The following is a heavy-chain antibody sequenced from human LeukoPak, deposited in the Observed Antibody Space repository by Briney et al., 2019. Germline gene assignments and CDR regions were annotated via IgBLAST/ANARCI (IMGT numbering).Heavy chain of an antibody. CDR3: ARVLHKRNYDSSVYYGY. D-gene: IGHD3-22*01. Sequence: PGGSLRLSCAASGFTFSGYAMSWVRQAPGKGLEWVSYITSSSTTIYYADSVKGRFTISRDNAKNSLYLQMNSLRAEDTAVYYCARVLHKRNYDSSVYYGYWGQGTLVTVSS. CDR2: ITSSSTTI. J-gene: IGHJ4*02. V-gene: IGHV3-48*01. CDR1: GFTFSGYA.